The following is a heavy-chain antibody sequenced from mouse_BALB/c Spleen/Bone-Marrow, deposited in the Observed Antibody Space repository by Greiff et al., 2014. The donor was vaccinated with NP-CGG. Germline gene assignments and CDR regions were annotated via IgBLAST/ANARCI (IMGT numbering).Heavy chain of an antibody. CDR2: IYPGDDDT. CDR1: GYAFSIYW. Sequence: VQLQQSGAELVRPGSSVKISCKASGYAFSIYWMNWVKQRPGQGLEWIGQIYPGDDDTDYNGKFKGKATLTADRSSSTAYIQLNSLTSEDSTVYFCARGEISIDYWGQGTTLTVSS. CDR3: ARGEISIDY. V-gene: IGHV1-80*01. J-gene: IGHJ2*01.